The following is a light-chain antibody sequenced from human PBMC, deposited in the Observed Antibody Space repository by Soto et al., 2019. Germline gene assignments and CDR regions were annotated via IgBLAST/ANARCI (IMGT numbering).Light chain of an antibody. CDR3: QQYSRSLPWT. CDR1: QSVSSDY. Sequence: EIVLTQSPGTLSLSPGERATLSCRASQSVSSDYLAWYQQKPGQAPSVVIYGASSRATGIPDRFSGSGSGTDFTLIISSLEPEDFAVYYCQQYSRSLPWTFGQGTKVEIK. J-gene: IGKJ1*01. CDR2: GAS. V-gene: IGKV3-20*01.